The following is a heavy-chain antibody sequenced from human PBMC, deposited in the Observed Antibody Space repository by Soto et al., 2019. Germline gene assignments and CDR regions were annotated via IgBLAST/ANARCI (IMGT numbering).Heavy chain of an antibody. J-gene: IGHJ4*02. D-gene: IGHD6-13*01. CDR1: GFTFSSYA. CDR2: ISVSRSST. CDR3: ARLIAAAGTDY. Sequence: EVQLLESGGGLVQPGGSLRLSCAASGFTFSSYAMSWVRQAPGKGLEWVSSISVSRSSTYYADSVRGRFTISRDNSKTTLYLQMNTLRAEDTAVYYCARLIAAAGTDYWGQGTLVTVSS. V-gene: IGHV3-23*01.